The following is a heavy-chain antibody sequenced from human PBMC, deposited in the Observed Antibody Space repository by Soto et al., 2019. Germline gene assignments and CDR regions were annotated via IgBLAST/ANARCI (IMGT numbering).Heavy chain of an antibody. V-gene: IGHV1-46*01. D-gene: IGHD6-25*01. J-gene: IGHJ4*02. CDR3: AKDYKAGTGYGGADIGYPGVY. CDR1: GYTFTRWY. Sequence: QVQLVQFGSEVKQPGASVKVSCKASGYTFTRWYIHWVRQAPGQGLEWMGIINPSGGGPTYAQKCQGRVTMTRYTSTSTVYRGLSSLRCEDTAVYYSAKDYKAGTGYGGADIGYPGVYWGQGTLVTVSS. CDR2: INPSGGGP.